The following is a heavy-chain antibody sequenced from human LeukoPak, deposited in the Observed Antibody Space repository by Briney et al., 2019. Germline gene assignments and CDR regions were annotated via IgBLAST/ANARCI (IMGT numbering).Heavy chain of an antibody. CDR2: IYYSGST. Sequence: SETLSLTCTVSGGSISSGDYYWSWIRQPPGKGLEWIVYIYYSGSTYYNPSLKRRVTRSVDTSKNHFFLKLSSVTAADTAVYYCDLRLAAAAGAWFDPWGQGTLVTVSS. D-gene: IGHD6-13*01. CDR1: GGSISSGDYY. V-gene: IGHV4-30-4*08. J-gene: IGHJ5*02. CDR3: DLRLAAAAGAWFDP.